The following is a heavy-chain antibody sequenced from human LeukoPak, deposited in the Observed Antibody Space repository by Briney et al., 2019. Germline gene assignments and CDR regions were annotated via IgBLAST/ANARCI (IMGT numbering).Heavy chain of an antibody. D-gene: IGHD3-3*01. CDR1: GGSISSGGYY. Sequence: TLSLTCTVSGGSISSGGYYWSWLRQHPGKGLEWIVYIYYSGSTYYNPSLKSRVTISVDTSKNQFSLKLSSVTAADTAVYYCARRAYDFWSGYYYYYYMDVWGKGSTVTVCS. J-gene: IGHJ6*03. V-gene: IGHV4-31*03. CDR3: ARRAYDFWSGYYYYYYMDV. CDR2: IYYSGST.